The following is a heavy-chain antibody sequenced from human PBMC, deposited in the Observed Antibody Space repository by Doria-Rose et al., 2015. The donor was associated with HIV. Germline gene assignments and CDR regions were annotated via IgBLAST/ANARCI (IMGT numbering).Heavy chain of an antibody. CDR2: IFSDDER. CDR1: GVSLSSPGMG. D-gene: IGHD6-13*01. Sequence: SGPVLVKPTETLTLTCTVSGVSLSSPGMGVSWIRQPPGKALEWRANIFSDDERSYKTSLKSSLTISRGTSKSQVVLTMTDMDPVDTATYYCARIKSSRWYHKYYFDFWGQGTLVIVSA. V-gene: IGHV2-26*01. CDR3: ARIKSSRWYHKYYFDF. J-gene: IGHJ4*02.